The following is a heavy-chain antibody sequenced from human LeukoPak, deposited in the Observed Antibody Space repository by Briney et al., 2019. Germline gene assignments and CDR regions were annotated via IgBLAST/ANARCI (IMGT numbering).Heavy chain of an antibody. CDR3: ARAFDWILFDY. J-gene: IGHJ4*02. CDR1: GFTFSTYW. Sequence: GGSLRLSCAASGFTFSTYWMHWVRQAPGKGLVWVARIRPEGTTTAYADSVKGRFTISRDNAKNTLFLQMNSLSAEDTAVYYCARAFDWILFDYWGQGILVTVSS. D-gene: IGHD3-9*01. V-gene: IGHV3-74*01. CDR2: IRPEGTTT.